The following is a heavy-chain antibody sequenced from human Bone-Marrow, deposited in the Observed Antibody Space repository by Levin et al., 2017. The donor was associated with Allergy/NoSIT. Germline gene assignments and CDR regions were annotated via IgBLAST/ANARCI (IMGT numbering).Heavy chain of an antibody. J-gene: IGHJ4*02. CDR2: INVNNGHT. CDR1: GYTFSDYG. V-gene: IGHV1-18*01. Sequence: SGGSLRLSCKASGYTFSDYGISWVRQAPGQGLEWMGWINVNNGHTNYVQQFQGRVTMTTDTSTRTAYMELRSLRSDDTAIYYCARGFDYWGQGTLVTVSS. CDR3: ARGFDY.